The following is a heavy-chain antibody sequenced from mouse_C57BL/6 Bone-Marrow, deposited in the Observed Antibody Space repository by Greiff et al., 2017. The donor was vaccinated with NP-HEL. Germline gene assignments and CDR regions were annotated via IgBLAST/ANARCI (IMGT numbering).Heavy chain of an antibody. Sequence: QVQLKESGPELVKPGASVKISCKASGYTFTDYYINWVKQRPGQGLEWIGWIFPGSGSTYYNEKFKGKATLTVDKSSSTAYMLLSSLTSEDSAVYFCAREDGYDLYYAMDYWGQGTSVTVSS. CDR3: AREDGYDLYYAMDY. CDR2: IFPGSGST. CDR1: GYTFTDYY. V-gene: IGHV1-75*01. D-gene: IGHD2-2*01. J-gene: IGHJ4*01.